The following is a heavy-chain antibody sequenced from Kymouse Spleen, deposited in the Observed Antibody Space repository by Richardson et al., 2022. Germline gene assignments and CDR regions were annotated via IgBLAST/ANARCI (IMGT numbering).Heavy chain of an antibody. CDR2: ISWNSGSI. Sequence: EVQLVESGGGLVQPGRSLRLSCAASGFTFDDYAMHWVRQAPGKGLEWVSGISWNSGSIGYADSVKGRFTISRDNAKNSLYLQMNSLRAEDTALYYCAKDKSIAARYFDYWGQGTLVTVSS. V-gene: IGHV3-9*01. CDR1: GFTFDDYA. D-gene: IGHD6-6*01. CDR3: AKDKSIAARYFDY. J-gene: IGHJ4*02.